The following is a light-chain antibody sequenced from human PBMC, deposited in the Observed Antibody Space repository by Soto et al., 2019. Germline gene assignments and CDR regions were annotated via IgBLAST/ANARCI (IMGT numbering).Light chain of an antibody. J-gene: IGKJ5*01. V-gene: IGKV3-20*01. Sequence: ELVLTQSPVTLSLCPGERATLACRASNSVTSNYLAWYQQKPGQAPRLLTYGASSRAAGIPDKFSGSGSGTDFTLTISSLQPEDFAVYFCHQYGNFPITFGQGTRLEIK. CDR1: NSVTSNY. CDR2: GAS. CDR3: HQYGNFPIT.